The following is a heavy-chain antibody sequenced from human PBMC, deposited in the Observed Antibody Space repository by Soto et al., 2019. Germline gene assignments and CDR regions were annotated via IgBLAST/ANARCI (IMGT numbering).Heavy chain of an antibody. CDR3: ARVPARYDFWSGYFRTQNWFDP. D-gene: IGHD3-3*01. V-gene: IGHV4-31*03. CDR1: GGSISSGGYY. CDR2: IYYSGST. Sequence: SETLSLTCTVSGGSISSGGYYWSWIRQHPGKGLEWIGYIYYSGSTYYNPSLKSRVTISVDTSKNQFSLKLSSVTAADTAVYYCARVPARYDFWSGYFRTQNWFDPWGQGTLVTVSS. J-gene: IGHJ5*02.